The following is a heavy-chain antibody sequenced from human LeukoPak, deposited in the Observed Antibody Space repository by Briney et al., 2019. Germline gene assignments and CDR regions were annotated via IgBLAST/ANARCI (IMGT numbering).Heavy chain of an antibody. J-gene: IGHJ4*02. CDR2: INAGNGNT. CDR1: GYTFTSYA. Sequence: ASVKVSRKASGYTFTSYAMHWVRQAPGQRLEWMGWINAGNGNTKYSQKFQGRVTITRDTSASTAYMELSSLRSEDTAVYYCARDGSGIQLWLDYWGQGTLVTVSS. CDR3: ARDGSGIQLWLDY. D-gene: IGHD5-18*01. V-gene: IGHV1-3*01.